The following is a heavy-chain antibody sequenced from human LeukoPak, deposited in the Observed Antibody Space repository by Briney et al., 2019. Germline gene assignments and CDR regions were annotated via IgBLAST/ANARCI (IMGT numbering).Heavy chain of an antibody. CDR3: ARRMTTVTSYYYYGMDV. J-gene: IGHJ6*02. V-gene: IGHV3-66*01. CDR2: IYSGGST. Sequence: PGGSLRLSCAASGFTVSSNYMSWVRQAPGKGLEWVSVIYSGGSTYYTDSVKGRFTISRDNSKNTLYLQMNSLRAEDTAVYYCARRMTTVTSYYYYGMDVWGQGTTVTVSS. CDR1: GFTVSSNY. D-gene: IGHD4-17*01.